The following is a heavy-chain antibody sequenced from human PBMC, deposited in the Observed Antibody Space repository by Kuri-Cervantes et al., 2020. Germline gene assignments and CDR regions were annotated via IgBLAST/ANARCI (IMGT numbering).Heavy chain of an antibody. J-gene: IGHJ4*02. Sequence: GESLKISCAASGFTFDDYAMHWVRQAPGKGLEWVSSISSSSSYIYYADSVKGRFTISRDNAKNSLYLQMNSLRAEDTAVYYCASGRVATMDFDYWGQGTLVTVSS. V-gene: IGHV3-21*01. CDR1: GFTFDDYA. D-gene: IGHD5-12*01. CDR2: ISSSSSYI. CDR3: ASGRVATMDFDY.